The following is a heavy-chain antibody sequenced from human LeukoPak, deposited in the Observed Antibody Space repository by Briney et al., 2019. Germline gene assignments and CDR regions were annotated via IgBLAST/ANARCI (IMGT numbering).Heavy chain of an antibody. V-gene: IGHV1-69*13. J-gene: IGHJ4*02. D-gene: IGHD2-15*01. CDR3: ARMVGYAYSDY. CDR1: GGSLSTYA. Sequence: SVKVSCKASGGSLSTYAINWVRQVPGRGLEWMGGIIPFYSATDYAQKLQGRVTITADESTNTAYMELNSLTSKDTAVYYCARMVGYAYSDYWGQGTLVTVPS. CDR2: IIPFYSAT.